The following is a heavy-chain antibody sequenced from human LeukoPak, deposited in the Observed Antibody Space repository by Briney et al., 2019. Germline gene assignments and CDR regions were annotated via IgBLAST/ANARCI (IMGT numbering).Heavy chain of an antibody. CDR1: GFTFSQYA. D-gene: IGHD2-15*01. V-gene: IGHV3-33*01. Sequence: PGGSLRLSCAASGFTFSQYAMHWVRQAPGKGLVWVAAIWYDGSNDYYADSVKGRFTISRDNSKNTLSLQMNSLRAEDTAVYYCAREADCSGGSCYRGAFDIWGQGTMVTVSS. CDR3: AREADCSGGSCYRGAFDI. CDR2: IWYDGSND. J-gene: IGHJ3*02.